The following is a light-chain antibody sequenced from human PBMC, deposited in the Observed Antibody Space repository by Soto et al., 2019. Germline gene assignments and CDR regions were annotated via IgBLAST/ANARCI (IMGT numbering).Light chain of an antibody. CDR2: GAS. Sequence: EIVLTQSPGTLSLSPGERATLSCRASQSISSSYLAWYQQKPGQAPRLLIYGASSRATGIPDRFSGSGSGTDFTLTISRLEPEDFAVYYCQQYDSSPYTFGQGTKWIS. CDR1: QSISSSY. V-gene: IGKV3-20*01. J-gene: IGKJ2*01. CDR3: QQYDSSPYT.